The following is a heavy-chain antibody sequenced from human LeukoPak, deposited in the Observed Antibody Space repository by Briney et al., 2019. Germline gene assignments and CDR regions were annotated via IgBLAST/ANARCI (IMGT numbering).Heavy chain of an antibody. Sequence: PSETLSLTCTVSGVSISSSSYYWGWIRQPPGKGLEWIGSIYYSGSTYYNPSLKSRVTISVDTSKNQFSLKLSSVTAADTAVYYCARQTVTTGFDYWGQGTLVTVSS. CDR1: GVSISSSSYY. CDR2: IYYSGST. D-gene: IGHD4-17*01. CDR3: ARQTVTTGFDY. J-gene: IGHJ4*02. V-gene: IGHV4-39*01.